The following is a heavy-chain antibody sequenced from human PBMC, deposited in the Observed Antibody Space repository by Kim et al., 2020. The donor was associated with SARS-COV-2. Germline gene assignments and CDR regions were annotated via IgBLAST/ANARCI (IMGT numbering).Heavy chain of an antibody. CDR3: AKDIGTGTGLWYGMDV. CDR1: GFTFDDYA. D-gene: IGHD1-1*01. CDR2: ISWNSGSI. J-gene: IGHJ6*02. V-gene: IGHV3-9*01. Sequence: GGSLRLSCAASGFTFDDYAMHWVRQAPGKGLEWVSGISWNSGSIGYADSVKGRFTISRDNAKNSLYLQMNSLRAEDTALYYCAKDIGTGTGLWYGMDVWGQGTTGTLSS.